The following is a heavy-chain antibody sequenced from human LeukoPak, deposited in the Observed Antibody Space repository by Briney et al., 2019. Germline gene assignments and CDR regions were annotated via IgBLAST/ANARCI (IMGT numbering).Heavy chain of an antibody. CDR2: INHSGST. D-gene: IGHD6-13*01. V-gene: IGHV4-34*01. CDR1: GGSFSGYY. Sequence: SETLSLTCAVYGGSFSGYYWSWIRQPPGKGLEWIGEINHSGSTNYNPSLKSRVTISVDTSKNQFSLKLSSVTAADTAVYYCARPELAAAYAFDIWGQGTMVTVSS. CDR3: ARPELAAAYAFDI. J-gene: IGHJ3*02.